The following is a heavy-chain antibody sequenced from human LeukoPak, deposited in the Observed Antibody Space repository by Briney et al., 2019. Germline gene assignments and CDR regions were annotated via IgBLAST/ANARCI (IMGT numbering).Heavy chain of an antibody. J-gene: IGHJ4*02. CDR2: INHSGDS. Sequence: SETLSLTCSVYGGSFSGYYWRWIRQPPGKGLEWIGEINHSGDSNYNPSLKSRVTISVDTSKNQFSLKLNSVTAADTGVYYCARGLTHWGQGTLVTVSS. CDR1: GGSFSGYY. V-gene: IGHV4-34*01. CDR3: ARGLTH.